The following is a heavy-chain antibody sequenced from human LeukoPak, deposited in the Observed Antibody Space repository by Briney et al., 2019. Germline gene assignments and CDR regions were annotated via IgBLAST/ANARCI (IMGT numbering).Heavy chain of an antibody. V-gene: IGHV3-23*01. J-gene: IGHJ4*02. Sequence: GGSLGLSCAASGFTFSSYGMSWVRQAPGKGLGWVSAISGGGGGTYYPDSVKGRFTISRDNSKDTWYLQMNDLRPDDTAIYYCAKRNTMVRGAPCFDYWGQGLLVTVSS. D-gene: IGHD3-10*01. CDR3: AKRNTMVRGAPCFDY. CDR1: GFTFSSYG. CDR2: ISGGGGGT.